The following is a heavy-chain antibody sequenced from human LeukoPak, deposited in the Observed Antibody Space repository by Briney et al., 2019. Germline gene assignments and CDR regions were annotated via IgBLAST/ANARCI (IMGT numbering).Heavy chain of an antibody. CDR1: GYTFTSYG. CDR3: ARTYDSSGYYYGAFDI. CDR2: ISAYNGNT. V-gene: IGHV1-18*01. Sequence: ASVKASCKASGYTFTSYGISWVRQAPGQGLEWMGWISAYNGNTNYAQKLQGRVTMTTDTSTSTAYMELRSLRSDDTAVYYCARTYDSSGYYYGAFDIWGQGTMVTVSS. J-gene: IGHJ3*02. D-gene: IGHD3-22*01.